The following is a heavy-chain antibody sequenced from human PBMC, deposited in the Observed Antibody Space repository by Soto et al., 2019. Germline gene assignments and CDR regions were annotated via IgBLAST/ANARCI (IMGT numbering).Heavy chain of an antibody. CDR2: ISGSGGST. J-gene: IGHJ4*02. V-gene: IGHV3-23*01. CDR3: ANTKNRHYDILTGAPFDY. CDR1: GFTFSSYA. Sequence: GGSLRLSCAASGFTFSSYAMSWVRQAPGKGLEWVSAISGSGGSTYYADSVKGRFTISRDNSKNTLYLQMNSLRAEDTAVYYCANTKNRHYDILTGAPFDYSGQGTLVTVSS. D-gene: IGHD3-9*01.